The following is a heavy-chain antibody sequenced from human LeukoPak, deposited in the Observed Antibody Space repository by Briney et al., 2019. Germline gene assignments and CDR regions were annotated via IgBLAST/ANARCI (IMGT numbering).Heavy chain of an antibody. V-gene: IGHV3-66*01. Sequence: SGGSLRLSCAASGFTVSSNYMSWVRQAPGKELEWVSVIYSGGSTYYADSVKGRFTISRDNSKNTLYLQMNSLRAEDTAVYYCARSVKQWPFDYWGQGTLVTVSS. CDR3: ARSVKQWPFDY. J-gene: IGHJ4*02. D-gene: IGHD6-19*01. CDR2: IYSGGST. CDR1: GFTVSSNY.